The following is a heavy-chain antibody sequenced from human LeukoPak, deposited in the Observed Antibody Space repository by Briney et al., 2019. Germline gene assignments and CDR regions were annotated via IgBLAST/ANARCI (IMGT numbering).Heavy chain of an antibody. D-gene: IGHD6-13*01. J-gene: IGHJ4*02. CDR3: ARGGYSSSWYAQIDY. CDR2: IYYSGST. V-gene: IGHV4-39*07. Sequence: SETLSLTCTVSGGSISSSSYYWGWIRQPPGKGLEWIGTIYYSGSTNYNPSLKSRVTISVDTSKNQFSLKLSSVTAADTAVYYCARGGYSSSWYAQIDYWGQGTLVTVSS. CDR1: GGSISSSSYY.